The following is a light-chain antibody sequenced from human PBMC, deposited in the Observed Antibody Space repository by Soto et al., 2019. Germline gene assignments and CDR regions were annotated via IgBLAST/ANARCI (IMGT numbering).Light chain of an antibody. CDR2: GAS. V-gene: IGKV3-15*01. Sequence: EIVMTQSPATLSVSPGERATLSCRASQSVSTNLAWYQQKPGQAPRLLIYGASNRATVVPARFSGSGSGTEFTLTSSSLPSEDFAVYFCHQYDNWPVTFGGGTKVEIK. CDR3: HQYDNWPVT. CDR1: QSVSTN. J-gene: IGKJ4*01.